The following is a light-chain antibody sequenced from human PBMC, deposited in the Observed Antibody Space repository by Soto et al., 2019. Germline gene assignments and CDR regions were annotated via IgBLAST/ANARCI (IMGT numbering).Light chain of an antibody. CDR1: QSVSSY. V-gene: IGKV3-11*01. CDR2: DAS. J-gene: IGKJ4*01. Sequence: EIVLTQSPATLSLSPGERATLSCRASQSVSSYLAWYQQKPGQAPRLLIYDASNRATGIPARFSGSGSGTDFTLTISSLEPEDSAVYYCQQRSNLPLTFGGGHKVEI. CDR3: QQRSNLPLT.